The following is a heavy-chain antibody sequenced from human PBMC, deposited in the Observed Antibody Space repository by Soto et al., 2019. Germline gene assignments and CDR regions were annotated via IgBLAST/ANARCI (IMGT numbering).Heavy chain of an antibody. Sequence: QVQLQQWGAGLLKPSETLSLTCAVYGGSFSGYYWSWIRQPPGKGLEWIGEINHSGSTNYNPSLKRRVTISVDTSKNQFSLKLSSVTAADTAVYYCARGRLLYYDILTGLNFDYWGQGTLVTVSS. CDR2: INHSGST. V-gene: IGHV4-34*01. J-gene: IGHJ4*02. CDR3: ARGRLLYYDILTGLNFDY. CDR1: GGSFSGYY. D-gene: IGHD3-9*01.